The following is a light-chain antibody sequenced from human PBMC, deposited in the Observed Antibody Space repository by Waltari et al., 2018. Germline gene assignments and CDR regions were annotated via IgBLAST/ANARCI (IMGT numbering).Light chain of an antibody. CDR3: AAWDDSLNGPV. CDR2: RNN. CDR1: SSNVGSNA. V-gene: IGLV1-44*01. J-gene: IGLJ3*02. Sequence: QSVLTQPPSASGTPGQRVTISCSGSSSNVGSNAVNWYQQPPGAAPKLLMFRNNQRPSGVPDRFSGSKSGTSASLAISGLQSEDEADYYCAAWDDSLNGPVFGGGTKLTVL.